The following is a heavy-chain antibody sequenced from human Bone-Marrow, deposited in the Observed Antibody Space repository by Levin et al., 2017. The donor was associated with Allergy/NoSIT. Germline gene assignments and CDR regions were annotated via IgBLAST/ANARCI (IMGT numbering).Heavy chain of an antibody. D-gene: IGHD2-2*01. J-gene: IGHJ4*02. Sequence: GESLKISCVASGFTFRSFAMNWVRQAPGQGLEWVSSISETSTNTDYADSVRGRVTISRDNAKNSLYLQMNSLRVDDTAVYYCARQMIPTAIDWGQGTLVTVSS. CDR3: ARQMIPTAID. CDR2: ISETSTNT. CDR1: GFTFRSFA. V-gene: IGHV3-21*06.